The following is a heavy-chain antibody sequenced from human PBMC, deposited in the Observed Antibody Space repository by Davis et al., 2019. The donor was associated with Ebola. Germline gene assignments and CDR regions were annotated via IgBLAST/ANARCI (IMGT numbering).Heavy chain of an antibody. CDR2: INPRGGST. J-gene: IGHJ4*02. CDR3: ARDHCSGGSCYSRYFDY. Sequence: ASVKVSCKASGYTFTSYYMHWVRQAPGQGLEWMGIINPRGGSTSYAQKFQGRVTMTRDTSTSKVYMELSSLRSEDTAVYYCARDHCSGGSCYSRYFDYWGQGTLVTVSS. CDR1: GYTFTSYY. V-gene: IGHV1-46*01. D-gene: IGHD2-15*01.